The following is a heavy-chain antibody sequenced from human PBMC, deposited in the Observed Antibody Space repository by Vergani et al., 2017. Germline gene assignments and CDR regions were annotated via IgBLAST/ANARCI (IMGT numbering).Heavy chain of an antibody. Sequence: QVHLVESGGGVVQPGRSLRLSCVVSGFTSSYYGMHWVRQAPGKGLEWVAVISYDGTQKYYADSVKGRFTISRDNSKSTLYLQMNSLRTEDTAVYYCAKDEDVVPAAIGDYWGQGTLVTVSS. CDR1: GFTSSYYG. V-gene: IGHV3-30*18. J-gene: IGHJ4*02. D-gene: IGHD2-2*01. CDR2: ISYDGTQK. CDR3: AKDEDVVPAAIGDY.